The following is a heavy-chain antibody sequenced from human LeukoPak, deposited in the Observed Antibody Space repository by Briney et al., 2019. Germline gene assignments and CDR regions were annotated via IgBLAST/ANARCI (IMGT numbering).Heavy chain of an antibody. J-gene: IGHJ4*02. CDR3: ARSRGYYDSSGYPY. CDR2: ISSSSSYI. D-gene: IGHD3-22*01. CDR1: GFTFSSYS. V-gene: IGHV3-21*01. Sequence: GGSLRLSCAASGFTFSSYSMNWARQAPGKGLEWVSSISSSSSYIYYADSVKGRFTISRDNAKNSLYLQMNSPRAEDTAVYYCARSRGYYDSSGYPYWGQGTLVTVSS.